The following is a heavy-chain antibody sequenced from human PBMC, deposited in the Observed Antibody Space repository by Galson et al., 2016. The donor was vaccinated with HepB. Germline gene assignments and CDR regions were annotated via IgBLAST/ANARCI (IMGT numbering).Heavy chain of an antibody. D-gene: IGHD2-2*02. CDR3: ARNGYTWEGFDS. J-gene: IGHJ4*02. V-gene: IGHV4-31*03. CDR1: GGSITRSGDY. CDR2: IYYSGST. Sequence: TLSLTCSVSGGSITRSGDYWSWIRQHPGKGLEWLGYIYYSGSTYYNPSLKSRLNISVDASKNQFSLKLSSVTAADTAVYFCARNGYTWEGFDSWGQGALVSVSS.